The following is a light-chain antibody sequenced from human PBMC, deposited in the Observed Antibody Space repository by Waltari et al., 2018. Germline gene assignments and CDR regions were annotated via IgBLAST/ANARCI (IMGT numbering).Light chain of an antibody. Sequence: QSALTPPASVSGSPGQSITISCSGTDSDVGAYDFVPWYQHHPGKAPHLIIYEVSNRPSGISNRFSASKSGNTASLTISGLQAEDEADYYCSSYTTSSAPGVFGTGTRVTVL. CDR2: EVS. CDR1: DSDVGAYDF. CDR3: SSYTTSSAPGV. J-gene: IGLJ1*01. V-gene: IGLV2-14*01.